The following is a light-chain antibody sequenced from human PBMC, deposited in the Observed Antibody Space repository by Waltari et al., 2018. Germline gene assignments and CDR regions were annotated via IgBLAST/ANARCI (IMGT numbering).Light chain of an antibody. CDR2: DAS. CDR1: QSVSSY. CDR3: QQRSNPIT. Sequence: EIVLTQSPATPSLSPGERATLSCRASQSVSSYLAWYQQKPGQAPRLLIYDASNRATGIPAKFSGSGSGTDFTLTISSLEPEEFAVYYCQQRSNPITFGQGTRLGIK. J-gene: IGKJ5*01. V-gene: IGKV3-11*01.